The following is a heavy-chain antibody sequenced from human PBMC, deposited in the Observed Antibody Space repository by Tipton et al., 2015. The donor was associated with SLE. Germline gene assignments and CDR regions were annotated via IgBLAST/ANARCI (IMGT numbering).Heavy chain of an antibody. CDR1: GYSITSGYY. V-gene: IGHV4-38-2*01. Sequence: TLSLTCAVSGYSITSGYYWGWIRQPPGKGLEWIGSIYHSGSTYYNPSLKSRVTISVDTSKKQFSLKLSSVTAADTAVYYCARGRNGIAAAGLDYWGQGTLVTVSS. CDR2: IYHSGST. CDR3: ARGRNGIAAAGLDY. D-gene: IGHD6-13*01. J-gene: IGHJ4*02.